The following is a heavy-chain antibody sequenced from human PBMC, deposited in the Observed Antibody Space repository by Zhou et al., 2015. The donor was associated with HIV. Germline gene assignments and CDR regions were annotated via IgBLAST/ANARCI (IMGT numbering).Heavy chain of an antibody. CDR3: ASTQRRLYDSSGYYDKNFDY. D-gene: IGHD3-22*01. V-gene: IGHV1-69*01. Sequence: QVQLVQSGAEVKKPGSSVKVSCKASGGTFSSYAISWVRQAPGQGLEWMGGIIPIFGTANYAQKFQGRVTITADESTSTAYMELSSLRSEDTAVYYCASTQRRLYDSSGYYDKNFDYWGQGTLVTVSS. J-gene: IGHJ4*02. CDR2: IIPIFGTA. CDR1: GGTFSSYA.